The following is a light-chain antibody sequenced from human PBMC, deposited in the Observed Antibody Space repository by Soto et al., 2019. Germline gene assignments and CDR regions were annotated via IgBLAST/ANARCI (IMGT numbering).Light chain of an antibody. J-gene: IGKJ4*01. CDR1: QSISTN. CDR3: QQHYTHCS. V-gene: IGKV1-5*01. Sequence: DIQMTQSPSTLSASVGDRVTITCRASQSISTNLAWYQQRPGKVPKLLIYDASTLESGVPSRFSGSGSGTEFTLTIASLQPDDFASYYCQQHYTHCSFGGGTKVDIK. CDR2: DAS.